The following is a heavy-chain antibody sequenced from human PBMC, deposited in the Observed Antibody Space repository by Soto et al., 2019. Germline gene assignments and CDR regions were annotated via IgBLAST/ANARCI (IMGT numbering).Heavy chain of an antibody. V-gene: IGHV4-34*01. CDR3: ARGRENTASRRLGYYYYYMDV. Sequence: PQSLSLTSALYGESFSGDHCSWIRPPPGKGLEWMGGIKRSGSTVYNPPLKSRVTISVDTSKNQFSLSLTSVTAAETDVYSCARGRENTASRRLGYYYYYMDVWGRGTTVTVSS. CDR2: IKRSGST. D-gene: IGHD5-18*01. CDR1: GESFSGDH. J-gene: IGHJ6*03.